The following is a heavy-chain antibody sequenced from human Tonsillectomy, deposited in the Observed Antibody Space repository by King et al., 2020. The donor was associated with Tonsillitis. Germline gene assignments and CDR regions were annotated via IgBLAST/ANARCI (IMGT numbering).Heavy chain of an antibody. V-gene: IGHV3-23*04. CDR3: AINRRDRYFDWPCDY. Sequence: VQLVESGGGLVQPGGFLRLSCAASGFTFSSYAMSWVRQAPGKGLEWVSAISGSGGSTYYADSVKGRFTISRDTSKNTQYLQMNSLGAEDTAVYYCAINRRDRYFDWPCDYWGQGTLVTVSS. D-gene: IGHD3-9*01. CDR2: ISGSGGST. CDR1: GFTFSSYA. J-gene: IGHJ4*02.